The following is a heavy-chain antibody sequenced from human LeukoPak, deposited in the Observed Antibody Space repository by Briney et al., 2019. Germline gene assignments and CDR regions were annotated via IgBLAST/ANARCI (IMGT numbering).Heavy chain of an antibody. CDR3: ASGTFGDYSLDF. CDR1: GYTFTGYH. J-gene: IGHJ4*02. Sequence: ASVKVSCKASGYTFTGYHLHWVRQAPGQGLEWMGRINPDRGATDYSQKFQGRVTMAGDTSIGTAYIELSSLRSDDTAVYYCASGTFGDYSLDFWGQGTLVTVSS. D-gene: IGHD4-17*01. CDR2: INPDRGAT. V-gene: IGHV1-2*06.